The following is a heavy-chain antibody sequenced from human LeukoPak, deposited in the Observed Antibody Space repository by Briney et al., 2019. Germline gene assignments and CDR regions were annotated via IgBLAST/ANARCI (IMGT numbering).Heavy chain of an antibody. CDR3: ARVPSPHSGTIFGVVKGGYYMDV. V-gene: IGHV4-30-2*01. Sequence: PSETLSLTCTVSGGSISSGGYYWSWIRQPPGKGLEWIGYIYHSGSTYYNPSLKSRVTISVDRSKNQFSLKLSSVTAADTAVYYCARVPSPHSGTIFGVVKGGYYMDVWGKGTTVTVSS. CDR2: IYHSGST. D-gene: IGHD3-3*01. CDR1: GGSISSGGYY. J-gene: IGHJ6*03.